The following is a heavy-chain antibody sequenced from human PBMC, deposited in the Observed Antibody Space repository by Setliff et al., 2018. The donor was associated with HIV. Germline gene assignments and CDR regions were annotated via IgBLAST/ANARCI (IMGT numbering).Heavy chain of an antibody. Sequence: SETLSLTCTVSGGSISSHYWSWIRQPPGKGLEWIGTIYYVGNTYYRPSLKSRVTVSIDTSKNQFSLSLNSVTAADTAVYYCARQSGYTRGWDIFGLVAGSFDIWGQGTRVTVSS. D-gene: IGHD3-3*01. J-gene: IGHJ3*02. CDR1: GGSISSHY. CDR3: ARQSGYTRGWDIFGLVAGSFDI. CDR2: IYYVGNT. V-gene: IGHV4-59*04.